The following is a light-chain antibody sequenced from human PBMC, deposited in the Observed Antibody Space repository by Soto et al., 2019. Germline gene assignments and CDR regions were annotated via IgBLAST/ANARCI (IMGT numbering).Light chain of an antibody. J-gene: IGLJ3*02. CDR3: AAWDDSLRGWV. Sequence: QSVLTQPPSASGTPGQRVTISCSESSSNIGSNYVSWYQQLPGTAPKLLIYRNNQRPSGVPDRFSGYRSGTSASLAVSGLRSEDEADYYCAAWDDSLRGWVFGGGTKVTVL. CDR2: RNN. CDR1: SSNIGSNY. V-gene: IGLV1-47*01.